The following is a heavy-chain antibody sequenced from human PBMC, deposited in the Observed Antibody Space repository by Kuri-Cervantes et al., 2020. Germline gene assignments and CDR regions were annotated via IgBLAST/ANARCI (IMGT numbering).Heavy chain of an antibody. CDR3: ARGRGQQLVRRPNWLDP. D-gene: IGHD6-13*01. CDR2: INRGGST. CDR1: GGSFSGYY. Sequence: SETLSLTCAVYGGSFSGYYWSWIRQPPGKGLEWVGEINRGGSTNYNPSLKSRVTISVDTSKNQFSLKLSSVTAADTAVYYCARGRGQQLVRRPNWLDPWGQGTLVTVSS. V-gene: IGHV4-34*01. J-gene: IGHJ5*02.